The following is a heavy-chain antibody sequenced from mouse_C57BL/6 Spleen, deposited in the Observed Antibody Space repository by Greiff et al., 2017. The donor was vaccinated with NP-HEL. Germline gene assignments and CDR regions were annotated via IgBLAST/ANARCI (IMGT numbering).Heavy chain of an antibody. D-gene: IGHD3-2*02. J-gene: IGHJ4*01. CDR3: ARKGGRQLRGYAMDY. CDR2: IDPSDSYT. V-gene: IGHV1-69*01. CDR1: GYTFTSYW. Sequence: QVQLQQPGAELVMPGASVKLSCKASGYTFTSYWMHWVKQRPGQGLEWIGEIDPSDSYTNYNQKFKGKSTLTVDKSSSTAYMQLSSLTSEDSAVYYCARKGGRQLRGYAMDYWGQGTSVTVSS.